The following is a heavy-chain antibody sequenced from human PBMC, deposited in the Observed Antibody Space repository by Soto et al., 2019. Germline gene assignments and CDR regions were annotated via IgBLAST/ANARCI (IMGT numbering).Heavy chain of an antibody. CDR2: IHYSAST. J-gene: IGHJ5*02. D-gene: IGHD3-10*01. V-gene: IGHV4-39*01. CDR3: ARHAKGYYASGSYDYWCDP. Sequence: QLHLQESGPGLVKPSETLSLTCTVSGGSISSSSYYWGWIRQPPGKGLEYIGSIHYSASTYYSPSLKSRVYISVDTSKNQFSRRLSSVTATDTAIYYCARHAKGYYASGSYDYWCDPWGQGTLVTVSS. CDR1: GGSISSSSYY.